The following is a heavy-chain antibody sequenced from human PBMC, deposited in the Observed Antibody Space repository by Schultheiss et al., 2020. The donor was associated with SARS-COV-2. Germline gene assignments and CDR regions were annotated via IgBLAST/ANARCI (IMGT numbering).Heavy chain of an antibody. J-gene: IGHJ6*02. V-gene: IGHV4-34*01. CDR3: VRDLGVAVAGGYYFYYGMDV. CDR2: INHSGST. D-gene: IGHD6-19*01. CDR1: GGSFSGYY. Sequence: GSLRLSCAVYGGSFSGYYWSWIRQPPGKGLEWIGEINHSGSTNYNPSLKSRVTISVDTSKNQFSLKLTSVTAADTAVYYCVRDLGVAVAGGYYFYYGMDVWGQGTTVTVSS.